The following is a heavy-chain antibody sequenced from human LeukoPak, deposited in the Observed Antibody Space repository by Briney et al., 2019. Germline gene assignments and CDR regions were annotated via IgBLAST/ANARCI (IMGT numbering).Heavy chain of an antibody. V-gene: IGHV1-2*06. CDR1: GYTFTGYY. J-gene: IGHJ5*02. CDR2: INPNSGGT. Sequence: ASVKVSCKASGYTFTGYYMHWVRQAPGQGLEWMGRINPNSGGTNYAQKFQGRVTMTRDTSISTAYMELGRLRSDDTAVYYCARVVAVAKNWFDPWGQGTLVTVSS. CDR3: ARVVAVAKNWFDP. D-gene: IGHD6-19*01.